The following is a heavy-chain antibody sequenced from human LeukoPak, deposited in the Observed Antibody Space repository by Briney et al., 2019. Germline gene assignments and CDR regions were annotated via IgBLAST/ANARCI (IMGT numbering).Heavy chain of an antibody. CDR2: IIPIFGTA. Sequence: ASVKVSCKASGGTFSSYAISWVRQAPGQGLEWMGGIIPIFGTANYAQKFQGRVTITAEESTSTAYMELSSLRSEDTAVYYCARDRGGYCSGGSCYAEGSEFDYWGQGTLVTVSS. CDR3: ARDRGGYCSGGSCYAEGSEFDY. D-gene: IGHD2-15*01. V-gene: IGHV1-69*13. CDR1: GGTFSSYA. J-gene: IGHJ4*02.